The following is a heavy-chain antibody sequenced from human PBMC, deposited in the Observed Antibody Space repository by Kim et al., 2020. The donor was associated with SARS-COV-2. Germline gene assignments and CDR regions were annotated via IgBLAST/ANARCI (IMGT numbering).Heavy chain of an antibody. Sequence: SETLSLTCAVYGGSFSGYYWSWIRQPPGKGLEWIGEINHSGSTNYNPSLKSRVTISVDTSKNQFSLKLSSVTAADTAVYYCARGGWRSSSWYPPRGPNYYYYGMDVWGQGTTVTVSS. V-gene: IGHV4-34*01. CDR2: INHSGST. J-gene: IGHJ6*02. CDR3: ARGGWRSSSWYPPRGPNYYYYGMDV. CDR1: GGSFSGYY. D-gene: IGHD6-13*01.